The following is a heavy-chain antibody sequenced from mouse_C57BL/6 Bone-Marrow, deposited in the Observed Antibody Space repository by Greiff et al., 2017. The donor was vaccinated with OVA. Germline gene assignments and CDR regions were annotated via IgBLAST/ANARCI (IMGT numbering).Heavy chain of an antibody. J-gene: IGHJ2*01. Sequence: VQLQQSGAELVKPGASVKISCKASGYAFSSYWMNWVSQRPGKGLEWIGQIYPGDGDTNYNGKFKGKATLTADKSSSPAYMQLRILTSEDSAVYFCARGYYWGQGTPLTVSS. V-gene: IGHV1-80*01. CDR1: GYAFSSYW. CDR3: ARGYY. CDR2: IYPGDGDT.